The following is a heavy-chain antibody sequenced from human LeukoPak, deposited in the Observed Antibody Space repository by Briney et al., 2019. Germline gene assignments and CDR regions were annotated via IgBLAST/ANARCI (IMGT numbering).Heavy chain of an antibody. J-gene: IGHJ4*02. Sequence: GESLKISCKGSGYSFANYWIGWVRQMPGKGLEWMAIIYPGDSDTRYSPSFQGQVTISADKSISTAYLQWSSLKASDTAMYYCARPNYCSGGSCSFDYWGQGTLVTVSS. V-gene: IGHV5-51*01. D-gene: IGHD2-15*01. CDR1: GYSFANYW. CDR3: ARPNYCSGGSCSFDY. CDR2: IYPGDSDT.